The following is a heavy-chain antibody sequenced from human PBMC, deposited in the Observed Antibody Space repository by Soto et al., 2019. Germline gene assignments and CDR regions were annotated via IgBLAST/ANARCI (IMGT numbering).Heavy chain of an antibody. Sequence: QVQLVQSGAEVKKPGASVKVSCKASGYTFTSYGISWVRQAPGQGLEWMGWISAYNGNTNYAQKLQGRGTMTTDTSTSTAYMERRSLRSDDTAVYYCARTYYDFWSGYPDFDYWGQGTLVTVSS. D-gene: IGHD3-3*01. CDR3: ARTYYDFWSGYPDFDY. CDR2: ISAYNGNT. CDR1: GYTFTSYG. V-gene: IGHV1-18*04. J-gene: IGHJ4*02.